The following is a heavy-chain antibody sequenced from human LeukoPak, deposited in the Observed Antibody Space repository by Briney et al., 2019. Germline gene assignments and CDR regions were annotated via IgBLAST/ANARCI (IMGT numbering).Heavy chain of an antibody. CDR3: ARDFVKDIVVAPAATTPPPYNWFDP. CDR1: GGSISSSSYY. CDR2: IYYSGST. J-gene: IGHJ5*02. D-gene: IGHD2-2*01. Sequence: SETLSLTCTVSGGSISSSSYYWGWIRQPPGKGLEWIGSIYYSGSTYYNPSLKSRVTISVDTSKNQFSLKLSSVTAADTAVYYCARDFVKDIVVAPAATTPPPYNWFDPWGQGTLVTVSS. V-gene: IGHV4-39*07.